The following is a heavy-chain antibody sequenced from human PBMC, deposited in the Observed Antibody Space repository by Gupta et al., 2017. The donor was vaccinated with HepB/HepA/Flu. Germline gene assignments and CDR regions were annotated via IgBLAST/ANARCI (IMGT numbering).Heavy chain of an antibody. V-gene: IGHV4-39*01. Sequence: QLQLQESGPGLVRPSETVSLTCDVSGASVCSTSYFWAWLRQPPGKTLESIGTIYHSGTTSFNPSLRSRLSMSADTSRNLVSLKLISATAADTAIYYCARVNLSASFDFWGQGILVLVSS. J-gene: IGHJ4*02. CDR1: GASVCSTSYF. CDR2: IYHSGTT. D-gene: IGHD1-26*01. CDR3: ARVNLSASFDF.